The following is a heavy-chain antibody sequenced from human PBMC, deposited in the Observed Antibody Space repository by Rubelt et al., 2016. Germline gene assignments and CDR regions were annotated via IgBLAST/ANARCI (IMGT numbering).Heavy chain of an antibody. J-gene: IGHJ4*02. CDR2: IYHSGST. CDR3: ARDGGRYKFDY. D-gene: IGHD1-26*01. V-gene: IGHV4-59*01. Sequence: QVQLQESGPGLVKPSETLSLTCTVSGGSISSYYWSWIRQPPGKGLEWIGYIYHSGSTNYNPSLKSRVTISVDTSKNQFSLKLISVAAADTAVYYCARDGGRYKFDYWGQGILAIVSS. CDR1: GGSISSYY.